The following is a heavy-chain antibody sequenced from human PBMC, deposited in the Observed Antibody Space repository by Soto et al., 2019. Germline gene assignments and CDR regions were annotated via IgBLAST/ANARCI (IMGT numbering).Heavy chain of an antibody. J-gene: IGHJ5*02. Sequence: QVQLVQSGAEVKKPGSSVKVSCKASGGTFSSYAISWVRQAPGQGLEWMGGIIPIFGTANYAQKFQGRVTITADKSTSTAYMELSSLRSEDTAVYYCASSPLFYGRGSGSGWFDPWGQGTLVTVSS. CDR1: GGTFSSYA. CDR3: ASSPLFYGRGSGSGWFDP. D-gene: IGHD3-10*01. CDR2: IIPIFGTA. V-gene: IGHV1-69*06.